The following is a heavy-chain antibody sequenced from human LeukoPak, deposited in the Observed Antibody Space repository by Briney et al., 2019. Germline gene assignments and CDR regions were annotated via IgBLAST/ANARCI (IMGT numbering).Heavy chain of an antibody. Sequence: GGSLRLSCAASGLTFSDYYMSWIRQAPGKGLEWVSYISSSGSTIYYADSVKGRFTISRDNAKNSLYLQMNSLRAEDTAVYYCARDGGIAARPGDYYYYYGMDVWGQGTTVTVSS. CDR3: ARDGGIAARPGDYYYYYGMDV. D-gene: IGHD6-6*01. V-gene: IGHV3-11*01. J-gene: IGHJ6*02. CDR1: GLTFSDYY. CDR2: ISSSGSTI.